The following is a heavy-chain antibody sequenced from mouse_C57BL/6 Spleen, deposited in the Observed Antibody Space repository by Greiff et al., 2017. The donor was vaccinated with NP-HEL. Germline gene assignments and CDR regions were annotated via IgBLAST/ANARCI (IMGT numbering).Heavy chain of an antibody. Sequence: VQLQQSGAELVRPGASVTLSCKASGYTFTDYEMHWVKQTPVHGLEWIGAIDPETGGTAYNQKFKGKAILTADKSSSTAYMELRSLTSEDSAVYYCTRTITTVGAPMDYWGQGTSVTVSS. CDR1: GYTFTDYE. CDR2: IDPETGGT. D-gene: IGHD1-1*01. CDR3: TRTITTVGAPMDY. J-gene: IGHJ4*01. V-gene: IGHV1-15*01.